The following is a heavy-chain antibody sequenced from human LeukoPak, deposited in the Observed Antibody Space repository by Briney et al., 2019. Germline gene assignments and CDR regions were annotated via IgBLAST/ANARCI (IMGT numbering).Heavy chain of an antibody. CDR2: IYDSGNT. J-gene: IGHJ4*02. Sequence: PSETLSLTCTVSGGSISSYYWSWIRQPPGKGLEWIGYIYDSGNTNYNPSLKSRVTISVDTSKNQFSLKVRSVTAADTAVYYCAKGDGDYWGQGTLVTVSS. V-gene: IGHV4-59*01. D-gene: IGHD2-21*01. CDR1: GGSISSYY. CDR3: AKGDGDY.